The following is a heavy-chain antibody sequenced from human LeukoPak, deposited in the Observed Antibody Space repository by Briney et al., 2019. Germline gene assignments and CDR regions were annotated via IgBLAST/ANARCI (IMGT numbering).Heavy chain of an antibody. CDR2: ISYDGSNK. D-gene: IGHD3-10*01. Sequence: PGGSLRLSCAASGFTFSSYGMHRVRQVPGKGLEWVAVISYDGSNKYYADSVKCRFTISRDNSKNTLYLQMNSLRAEDTAVYYCAKSGVGIDYWGQGTLVTVSS. CDR1: GFTFSSYG. V-gene: IGHV3-30*18. CDR3: AKSGVGIDY. J-gene: IGHJ4*02.